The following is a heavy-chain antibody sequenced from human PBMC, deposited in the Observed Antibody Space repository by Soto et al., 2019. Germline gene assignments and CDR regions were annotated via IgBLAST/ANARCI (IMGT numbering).Heavy chain of an antibody. CDR1: GFIFRSYG. Sequence: QVQLVESGGGVVQPGKSLRLSCAAAGFIFRSYGVHWVRQAPGKGLEWVAVISHDGSNAYYADAVNGRFTISRDNAKNTVYLQMNSLRAEDTAVYYCAKQGIEVAGTDYFDYWGQVALVTVAS. D-gene: IGHD6-19*01. CDR3: AKQGIEVAGTDYFDY. V-gene: IGHV3-30*18. J-gene: IGHJ4*02. CDR2: ISHDGSNA.